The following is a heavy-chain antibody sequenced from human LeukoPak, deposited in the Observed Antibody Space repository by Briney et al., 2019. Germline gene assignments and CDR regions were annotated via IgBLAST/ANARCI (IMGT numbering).Heavy chain of an antibody. CDR3: ARGGGTNDDFWSGYAYTFDY. CDR2: IYTSGST. J-gene: IGHJ4*02. D-gene: IGHD3-3*01. Sequence: SQTLSLTCTVSGGSINSSSYYWSWLRQPAGKGLEWIGRIYTSGSTNYNPSLKSRVTISVDMSKNQFSLKLSSVTAADTAVYYCARGGGTNDDFWSGYAYTFDYWGQGALVTVSS. CDR1: GGSINSSSYY. V-gene: IGHV4-61*02.